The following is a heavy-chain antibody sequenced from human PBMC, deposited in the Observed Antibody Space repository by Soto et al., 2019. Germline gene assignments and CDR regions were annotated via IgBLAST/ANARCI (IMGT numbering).Heavy chain of an antibody. V-gene: IGHV3-23*01. D-gene: IGHD4-17*01. CDR1: GFTFSSYA. CDR2: ISGSGGST. CDR3: TTVTTVDYYFDY. J-gene: IGHJ4*02. Sequence: GGSLRLSCAASGFTFSSYAMSWVRQAAGKGLEWVSAISGSGGSTYYADSVKGRFTVSRDNSKNSLYLQMSSLKTEDTAVYYCTTVTTVDYYFDYWGQGTLVTVSS.